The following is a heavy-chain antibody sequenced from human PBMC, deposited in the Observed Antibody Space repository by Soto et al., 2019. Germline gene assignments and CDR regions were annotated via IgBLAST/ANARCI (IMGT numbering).Heavy chain of an antibody. CDR3: ARDYYGSGSYYYNWFDP. J-gene: IGHJ5*02. CDR2: ISSSSSYI. V-gene: IGHV3-21*01. D-gene: IGHD3-10*01. CDR1: GFTFSSYS. Sequence: GGSLRLSCAASGFTFSSYSMNWVRQAPGKGLEWVSSISSSSSYIYYADSVKGRFTISRDNAKNSLYLQMNSLRAEDTAVYYCARDYYGSGSYYYNWFDPWGQGTLVTVSS.